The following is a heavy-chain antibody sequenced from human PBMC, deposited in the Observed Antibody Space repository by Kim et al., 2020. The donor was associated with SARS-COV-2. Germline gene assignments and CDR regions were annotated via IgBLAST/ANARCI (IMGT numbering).Heavy chain of an antibody. J-gene: IGHJ5*02. CDR2: IYYSGST. V-gene: IGHV4-39*01. D-gene: IGHD2-15*01. Sequence: SETLSLTCTVSGGSISSSSYYWGWIRQPPGKGLEWIGSIYYSGSTYYNPSLKSRVTISVDTSKNQFSLKLSSVTAADTAVYYCARHVELLHDFNWFDPWGQGTLVTVSS. CDR1: GGSISSSSYY. CDR3: ARHVELLHDFNWFDP.